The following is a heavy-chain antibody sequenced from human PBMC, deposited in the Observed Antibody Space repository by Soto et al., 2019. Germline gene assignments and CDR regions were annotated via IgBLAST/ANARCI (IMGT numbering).Heavy chain of an antibody. Sequence: QLQLQESGPGLVKPSETLSLTCTVSGGSISSSNYYWGWIRQPPGKGLEWIGSIYYSGSPSYYNPSLNGRVPISVDTSKNQFSLKLTSVTAADTAVYYCARPRFSGTYYGWGYWGQGTLVTVSS. J-gene: IGHJ4*02. V-gene: IGHV4-39*01. D-gene: IGHD1-26*01. CDR3: ARPRFSGTYYGWGY. CDR2: IYYSGSPS. CDR1: GGSISSSNYY.